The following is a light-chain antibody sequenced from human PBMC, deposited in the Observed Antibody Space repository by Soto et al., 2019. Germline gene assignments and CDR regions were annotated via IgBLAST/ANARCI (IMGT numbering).Light chain of an antibody. CDR2: QVT. CDR3: TSFSSSTSLYV. CDR1: SSDVGSYNR. J-gene: IGLJ1*01. Sequence: QSALTQPPSVSGSPGQSVTISCTGTSSDVGSYNRLSWYQQLPGKAPKLMIYQVTIRPSGISNRFSGSKSGNTASLTISGLQAEDEADYYCTSFSSSTSLYVFGTGTKVTVL. V-gene: IGLV2-14*01.